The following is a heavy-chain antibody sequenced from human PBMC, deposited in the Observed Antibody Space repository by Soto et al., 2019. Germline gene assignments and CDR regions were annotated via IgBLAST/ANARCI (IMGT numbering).Heavy chain of an antibody. V-gene: IGHV3-48*01. Sequence: HPGGSLRLSCAASGFTFSSYSMNWVRQAPGKGLEWVSYISSSSSTIYYADSGKGRFTISRDNAKNLIFLQMNSLSAEDTDVYYRGKDTRYGGIDSWGERELVTVS. J-gene: IGHJ4*02. CDR1: GFTFSSYS. CDR2: ISSSSSTI. D-gene: IGHD4-17*01. CDR3: GKDTRYGGIDS.